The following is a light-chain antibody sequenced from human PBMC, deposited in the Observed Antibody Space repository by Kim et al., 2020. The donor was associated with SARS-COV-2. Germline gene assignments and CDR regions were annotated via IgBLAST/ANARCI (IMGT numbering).Light chain of an antibody. CDR2: DAS. V-gene: IGKV3-15*01. CDR1: QSVSSN. J-gene: IGKJ4*01. CDR3: QQYNNWPPVT. Sequence: EIVMTQSPATLSVSPGERATLSCRASQSVSSNFAWYQQKPGQAPRLLIYDASTRATGITARFSGSGSGTEFTLTISSLQSEDLAVYYCQQYNNWPPVTFGGGTKVEIK.